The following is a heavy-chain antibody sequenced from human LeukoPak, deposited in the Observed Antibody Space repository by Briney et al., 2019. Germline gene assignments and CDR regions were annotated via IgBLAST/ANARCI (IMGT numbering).Heavy chain of an antibody. CDR2: IYYSGST. CDR3: ARHPYLGYCSSTSCPKYNWFDP. Sequence: PSETLFLTCTVSGGSISSSTYYWGWIRQPPGKGLEWIGSIYYSGSTYYNPSLKSRVTISVDTSKNQFSLKLSSVTAADTAVYYCARHPYLGYCSSTSCPKYNWFDPWGQGTLVTVSS. D-gene: IGHD2-2*01. J-gene: IGHJ5*02. CDR1: GGSISSSTYY. V-gene: IGHV4-39*01.